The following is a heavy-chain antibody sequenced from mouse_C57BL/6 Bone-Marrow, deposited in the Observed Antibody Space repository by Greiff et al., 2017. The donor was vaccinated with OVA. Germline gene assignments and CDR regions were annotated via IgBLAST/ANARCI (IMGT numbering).Heavy chain of an antibody. J-gene: IGHJ4*01. CDR1: GFTFSDYG. CDR3: AILPSIYYDYDGFAMDY. V-gene: IGHV5-15*01. D-gene: IGHD2-4*01. Sequence: EVKLVESGGGLVQPGGSLKLSCAASGFTFSDYGMAWVRQAPRKGPEWVAFISNLAYSIYYADTVTGRFTISRENAKNTLYPKLSRLRSEDTPMYYSAILPSIYYDYDGFAMDYWDQGTSVTVSS. CDR2: ISNLAYSI.